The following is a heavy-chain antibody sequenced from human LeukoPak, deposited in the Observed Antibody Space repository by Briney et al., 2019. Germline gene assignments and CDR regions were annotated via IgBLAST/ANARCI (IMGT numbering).Heavy chain of an antibody. CDR1: GYTFTGYY. V-gene: IGHV1-2*02. CDR2: INPNSGGA. D-gene: IGHD2-21*01. Sequence: ASVKVSCKASGYTFTGYYMHWVRQAPGQGLEWMGWINPNSGGANYAQKFQGRVTMARDTSISTAYMELSRLRSDDTAVYYCARWGGDHSYMDVWGKGTTVTVSS. CDR3: ARWGGDHSYMDV. J-gene: IGHJ6*03.